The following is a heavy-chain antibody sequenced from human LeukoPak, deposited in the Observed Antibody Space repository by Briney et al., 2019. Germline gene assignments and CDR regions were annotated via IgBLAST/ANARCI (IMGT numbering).Heavy chain of an antibody. CDR2: ISAYNGNT. CDR3: ARGDYYYGYNWFDP. J-gene: IGHJ5*02. V-gene: IGHV1-18*01. D-gene: IGHD3-10*01. Sequence: ASVKVSCKASGYTFTSYGISWVRQAPGQGLEWMGWISAYNGNTNYAQKLQGRVTMTTDRSTSTAYMELRSLRSDDTAVYYCARGDYYYGYNWFDPWGQGTLVTVSP. CDR1: GYTFTSYG.